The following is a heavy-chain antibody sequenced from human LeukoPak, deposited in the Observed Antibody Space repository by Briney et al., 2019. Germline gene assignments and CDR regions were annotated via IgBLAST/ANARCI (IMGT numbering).Heavy chain of an antibody. CDR2: IFYSGST. D-gene: IGHD3-22*01. CDR1: GGSISTSNYY. CDR3: ARRYYYDSSGYLSDAFDI. J-gene: IGHJ3*02. V-gene: IGHV4-39*07. Sequence: SETLSLTCTVSGGSISTSNYYWGWIRQPPGKGLEWIGNIFYSGSTYYSPSLKSRVTISVDKSKNQFSLKLSSVTAADTAVYYCARRYYYDSSGYLSDAFDIWGQGTMVTVSS.